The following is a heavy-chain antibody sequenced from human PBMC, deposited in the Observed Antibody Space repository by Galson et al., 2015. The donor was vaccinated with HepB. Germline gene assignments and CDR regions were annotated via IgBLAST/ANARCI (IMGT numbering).Heavy chain of an antibody. D-gene: IGHD3-3*01. CDR1: GFTFSSYY. V-gene: IGHV3-30*18. CDR2: ISYDGSKK. Sequence: SLRLSCAASGFTFSSYYMHWVRQAPGKGLEWVAAISYDGSKKYYADSVKGRFTISRDNSKNTLYLQMNSLRAEDTAVYYCAKGTSGFHVGGVDFWGQGALVTVSS. J-gene: IGHJ4*02. CDR3: AKGTSGFHVGGVDF.